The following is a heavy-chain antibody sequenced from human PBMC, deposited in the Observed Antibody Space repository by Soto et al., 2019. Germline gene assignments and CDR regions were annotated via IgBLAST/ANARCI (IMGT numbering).Heavy chain of an antibody. CDR3: ARGDFVYYFDY. D-gene: IGHD2-21*01. V-gene: IGHV1-24*01. CDR2: IDDGDGET. J-gene: IGHJ4*02. Sequence: GASVKVSCKVSGYSPTELSMHWVRQAPGQRLEWMGGIDDGDGETRYAQNFQGRVTITRDTFADTAYMELSSLRSEDTAVYYCARGDFVYYFDYWGQGTLVTVSS. CDR1: GYSPTELS.